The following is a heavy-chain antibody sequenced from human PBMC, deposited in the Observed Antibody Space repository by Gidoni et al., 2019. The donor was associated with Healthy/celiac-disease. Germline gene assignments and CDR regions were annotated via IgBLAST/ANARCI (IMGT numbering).Heavy chain of an antibody. Sequence: TFSSYGMHWVRQAPGKGLEWVAVISYDGSNKYYADSVKGRFTISRDNSKNTLYLQMNSLRAEDTAVYYCAKGMRGGTFDYWGQGTLVTVSS. CDR1: TFSSYG. V-gene: IGHV3-30*18. CDR2: ISYDGSNK. J-gene: IGHJ4*02. CDR3: AKGMRGGTFDY.